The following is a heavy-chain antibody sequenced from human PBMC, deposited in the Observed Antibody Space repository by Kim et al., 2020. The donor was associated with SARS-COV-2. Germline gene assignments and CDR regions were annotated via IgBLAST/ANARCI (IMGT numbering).Heavy chain of an antibody. D-gene: IGHD3-22*01. CDR3: ARTPLFYDSAYFDY. J-gene: IGHJ4*02. V-gene: IGHV3-66*01. Sequence: ADPVKDRFTISRENSKSPLYLQMNSPRAEDTAVYYCARTPLFYDSAYFDYWGQGTLVTVSS.